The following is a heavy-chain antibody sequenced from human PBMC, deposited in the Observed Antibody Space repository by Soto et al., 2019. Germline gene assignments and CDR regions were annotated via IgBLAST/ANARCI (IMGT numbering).Heavy chain of an antibody. CDR2: IHYSGST. D-gene: IGHD1-26*01. V-gene: IGHV4-59*08. Sequence: SETLSLTCTVSGGSISGYYWSWIRQTPGKGLEWIGYIHYSGSTKYNPSLNSRVTISVDTSKNQFSLKLSSVTAADTAVYYGARHRWEILLGDSWGQGSLVTVSS. J-gene: IGHJ5*01. CDR1: GGSISGYY. CDR3: ARHRWEILLGDS.